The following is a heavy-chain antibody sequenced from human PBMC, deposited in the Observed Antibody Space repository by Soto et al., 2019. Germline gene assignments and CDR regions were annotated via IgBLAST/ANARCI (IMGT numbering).Heavy chain of an antibody. D-gene: IGHD6-19*01. V-gene: IGHV1-18*01. Sequence: ASVKVSCKASGYTFASYGISWVRQAPGQGLEWMGWISAEDGNTNYAHKLQGRVTMTEDTSTDTAYMELSSLRSEDTAVYYCATGIAVAGHFDYWGQGTLVTVSS. CDR2: ISAEDGNT. CDR1: GYTFASYG. CDR3: ATGIAVAGHFDY. J-gene: IGHJ4*02.